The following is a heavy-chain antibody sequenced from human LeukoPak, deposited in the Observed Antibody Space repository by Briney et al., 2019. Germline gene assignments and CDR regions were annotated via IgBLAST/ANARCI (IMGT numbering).Heavy chain of an antibody. V-gene: IGHV3-48*01. CDR2: ISSIDSTI. D-gene: IGHD1-1*01. CDR1: GFIFSTYS. J-gene: IGHJ3*02. Sequence: PGGSLRLSCAASGFIFSTYSMNWVRQAPGKGLEWVSYISSIDSTIYYADSVQGRFTISRDNAKNSLYLLMNSLRAKDTAVYYCARDLDGAVAFDIWGQGTMVTVSS. CDR3: ARDLDGAVAFDI.